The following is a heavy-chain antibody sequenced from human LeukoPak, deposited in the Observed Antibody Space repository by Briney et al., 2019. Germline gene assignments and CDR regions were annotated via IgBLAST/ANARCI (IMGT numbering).Heavy chain of an antibody. CDR2: IKQDGTEK. D-gene: IGHD2-15*01. V-gene: IGHV3-7*01. Sequence: GSLRLSCAASGFTFSSYGMHWVRQAPGKGLEWVANIKQDGTEKYYVHSVKGRFTISRDNAKNSLYLQMNHLRAEDTAVYFCASGNYFDYWGQGTLVAVSS. CDR3: ASGNYFDY. CDR1: GFTFSSYG. J-gene: IGHJ4*02.